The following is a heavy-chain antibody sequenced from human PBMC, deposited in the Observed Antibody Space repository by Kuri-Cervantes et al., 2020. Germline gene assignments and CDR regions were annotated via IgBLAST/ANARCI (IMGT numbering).Heavy chain of an antibody. CDR2: IYYSGST. Sequence: SETLSLTCTVSGGSISSYYWSWIRQPPGKGLEWIGYIYYSGSTNYNPSLKSRVTISVDTSKNQFSLKLSSVTAADTAVYYCARHSTTYYYDSSGIGSLIENYYFDYWGRGTLVTVSS. D-gene: IGHD3-22*01. CDR3: ARHSTTYYYDSSGIGSLIENYYFDY. CDR1: GGSISSYY. V-gene: IGHV4-59*01. J-gene: IGHJ4*02.